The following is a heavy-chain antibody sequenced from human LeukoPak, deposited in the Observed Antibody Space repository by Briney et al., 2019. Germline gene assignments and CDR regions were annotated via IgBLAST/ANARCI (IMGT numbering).Heavy chain of an antibody. Sequence: GASVKVSCKASGYTFTSYAMHWVRQAPGQRLEWMGWINAGNGNTKYSQKFQGRVTITRDTSASTAYMELSSLRSEDTAVYYCARGDSGSSYRLFYFDFWGQGTLVTVSS. V-gene: IGHV1-3*01. J-gene: IGHJ4*02. CDR1: GYTFTSYA. CDR3: ARGDSGSSYRLFYFDF. D-gene: IGHD1-26*01. CDR2: INAGNGNT.